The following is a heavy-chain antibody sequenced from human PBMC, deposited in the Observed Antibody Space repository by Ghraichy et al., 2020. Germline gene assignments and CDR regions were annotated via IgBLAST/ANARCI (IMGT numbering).Heavy chain of an antibody. V-gene: IGHV3-23*01. CDR2: ISGGGGST. Sequence: GGSLRLSCAASGFTFSSYAMSWVRQAPGKGLEWVSVISGGGGSTYYADSVTGRFTISRDNSKNTLYLQMNSLRAEDTAVYYCAKDRGQLAPVLRWFDPWGQGTLVSVSS. J-gene: IGHJ5*02. D-gene: IGHD6-6*01. CDR1: GFTFSSYA. CDR3: AKDRGQLAPVLRWFDP.